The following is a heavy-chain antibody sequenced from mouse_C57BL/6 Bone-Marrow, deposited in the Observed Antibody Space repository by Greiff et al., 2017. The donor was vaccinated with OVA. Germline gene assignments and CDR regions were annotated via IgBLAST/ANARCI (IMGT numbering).Heavy chain of an antibody. V-gene: IGHV14-3*01. CDR3: ARAEIYYGYPYAMDD. CDR1: GFNIKNTS. Sequence: EVQLMESVAELVRPGASVKLSCTASGFNIKNTSMHWVKQRPEQGLEWIGRIYPANGNTKYAPKFQGKATITADKSSNTAYLQLRRLTSEDTAIYYCARAEIYYGYPYAMDDWGQGTSVTVSS. J-gene: IGHJ4*01. CDR2: IYPANGNT. D-gene: IGHD2-2*01.